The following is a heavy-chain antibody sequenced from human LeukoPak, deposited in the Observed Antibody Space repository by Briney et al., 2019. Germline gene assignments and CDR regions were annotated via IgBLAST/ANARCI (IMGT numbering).Heavy chain of an antibody. CDR2: IIPIFDTP. CDR3: ARDGVGATKRGAFDY. J-gene: IGHJ4*02. D-gene: IGHD1-26*01. Sequence: SVKVSCKVSGGNFSRYAISWVRQAPGQGLEWMGGIIPIFDTPNYAQRFQGRVTITADESTSTAYMELSSLKSEDTAVYYCARDGVGATKRGAFDYWGQGTLVTVSS. V-gene: IGHV1-69*13. CDR1: GGNFSRYA.